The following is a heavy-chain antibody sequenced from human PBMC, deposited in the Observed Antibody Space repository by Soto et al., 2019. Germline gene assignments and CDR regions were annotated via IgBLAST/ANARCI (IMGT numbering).Heavy chain of an antibody. CDR3: ASPYYDSSGYYYS. V-gene: IGHV4-39*01. Sequence: SETLSLTCTVSGGSISSSSYYWGWIRQPPGKGLEWIGSIYYSGSTYYNPSLKSRVTISVDTSKNQFSLKLSSVTAADTAVYYCASPYYDSSGYYYSWGQGTLVTVSS. CDR1: GGSISSSSYY. J-gene: IGHJ4*02. D-gene: IGHD3-22*01. CDR2: IYYSGST.